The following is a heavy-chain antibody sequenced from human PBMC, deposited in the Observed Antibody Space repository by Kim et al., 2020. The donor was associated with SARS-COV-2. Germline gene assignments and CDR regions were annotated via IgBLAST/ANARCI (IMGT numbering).Heavy chain of an antibody. CDR1: GFTFSSYA. Sequence: GGSLRLSCAASGFTFSSYAMSWVRQAPGKGLEWVSAISGSGGSTYYADSVKGRFTISRDNSKNTLYLQMNSLRAEDTAVYYCANRPSKIDTIGYWGQGTLVTVSS. J-gene: IGHJ4*02. D-gene: IGHD2-2*01. V-gene: IGHV3-23*01. CDR2: ISGSGGST. CDR3: ANRPSKIDTIGY.